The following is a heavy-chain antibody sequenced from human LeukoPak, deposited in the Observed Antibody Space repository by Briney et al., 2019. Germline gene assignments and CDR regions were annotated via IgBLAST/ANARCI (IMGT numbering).Heavy chain of an antibody. CDR1: GGSISSYY. CDR3: ARQSISSRRAFDI. D-gene: IGHD6-6*01. Sequence: PSETLSLTCTVSGGSISSYYWSWIRQPPGKGLEWIGDIYYTGSANYNPSLKSRVSISVDTSKNQFSLMLTSVTAADSAVYYCARQSISSRRAFDIWGQGTMVTVSS. J-gene: IGHJ3*02. CDR2: IYYTGSA. V-gene: IGHV4-59*08.